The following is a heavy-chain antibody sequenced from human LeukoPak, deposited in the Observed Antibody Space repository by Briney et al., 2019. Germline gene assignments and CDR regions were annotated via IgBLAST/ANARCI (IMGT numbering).Heavy chain of an antibody. J-gene: IGHJ5*02. D-gene: IGHD5-12*01. V-gene: IGHV5-51*01. CDR1: GYSSTSYW. Sequence: GESLKISCKGSGYSSTSYWIGWVRQMPGKGPEWMGIIYPGDSNTRHSPSFQGQVTISADKSISTAYLQLSSLKASDTAMYYCARRLISGYDYMGAFDPWGQGTLVTVSS. CDR3: ARRLISGYDYMGAFDP. CDR2: IYPGDSNT.